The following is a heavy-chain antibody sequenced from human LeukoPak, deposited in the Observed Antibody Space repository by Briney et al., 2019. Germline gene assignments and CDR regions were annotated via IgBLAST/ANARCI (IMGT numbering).Heavy chain of an antibody. CDR2: IIISSSYT. D-gene: IGHD3-9*01. CDR1: GFTFSSYS. Sequence: GRSLTPSCAASGFTFSSYSINSVSQHPGDWLECVSSIIISSSYTTYADSVKGRFTISRDNAKNLLYLQMNSLRAEDTAVYYCASASLRYFDWLSPDYYYYMDVWGKGSTVTISS. J-gene: IGHJ6*03. CDR3: ASASLRYFDWLSPDYYYYMDV. V-gene: IGHV3-21*01.